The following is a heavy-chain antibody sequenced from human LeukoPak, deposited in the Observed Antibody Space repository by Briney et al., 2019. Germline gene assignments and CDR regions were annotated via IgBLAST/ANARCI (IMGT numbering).Heavy chain of an antibody. J-gene: IGHJ4*02. V-gene: IGHV1-8*03. D-gene: IGHD2-2*02. Sequence: ASVKVSCKASGYTFTSYDINWVRQATGQGLEWMGWMNPNSGNTGYAQKFQGRVTITRNTSISTAYMELSSLRSEDTAVYYCARARGRYCSSTSCYRNFVYWGQGTLVTVSS. CDR3: ARARGRYCSSTSCYRNFVY. CDR2: MNPNSGNT. CDR1: GYTFTSYD.